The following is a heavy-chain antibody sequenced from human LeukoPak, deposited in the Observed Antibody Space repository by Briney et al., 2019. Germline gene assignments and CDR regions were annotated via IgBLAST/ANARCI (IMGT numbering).Heavy chain of an antibody. CDR1: GFTFSDYY. V-gene: IGHV3-11*01. CDR3: AKWEVVPADTNYFDP. Sequence: GGSLRLSCAASGFTFSDYYMSWIRQAPGKGLEWVSYISSSGSTIYYADSVKGRFTISRDNAKNSLYLQMNSLRAEDTAVYYCAKWEVVPADTNYFDPWGQGTLVTVSS. J-gene: IGHJ5*02. D-gene: IGHD2-2*01. CDR2: ISSSGSTI.